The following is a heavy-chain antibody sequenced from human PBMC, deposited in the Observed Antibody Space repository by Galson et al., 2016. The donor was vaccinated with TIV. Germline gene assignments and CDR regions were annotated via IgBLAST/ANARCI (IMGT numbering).Heavy chain of an antibody. D-gene: IGHD3-22*01. CDR2: IVPMFGTT. V-gene: IGHV1-69*13. Sequence: SVKVSCNASGVTFSYFAFSWVRQAPGQGLEWMGGIVPMFGTTNYAQKFQGRVTISAGESTTTAYLELSSLRSEDTAVYYCARGRGIYDSSGYFLFDHWGQGSLVTVSS. CDR1: GVTFSYFA. J-gene: IGHJ5*02. CDR3: ARGRGIYDSSGYFLFDH.